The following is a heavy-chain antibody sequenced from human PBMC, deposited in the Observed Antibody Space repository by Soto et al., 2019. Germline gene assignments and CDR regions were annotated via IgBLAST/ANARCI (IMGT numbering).Heavy chain of an antibody. CDR3: AKGDRIAAAGHFDY. CDR2: ISHDRSNK. CDR1: GFTFSSYG. J-gene: IGHJ4*02. D-gene: IGHD6-13*01. Sequence: SLRLSCAASGFTFSSYGMHWVRQAPGKGLEWVSVISHDRSNKYYADSVKGRFTISRDNSKNTLYLQMNSLRAEDTAVYYCAKGDRIAAAGHFDYWGQGTLVTVSS. V-gene: IGHV3-30*18.